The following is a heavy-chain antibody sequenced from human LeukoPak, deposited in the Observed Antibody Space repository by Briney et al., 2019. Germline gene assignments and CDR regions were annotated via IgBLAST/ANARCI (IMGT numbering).Heavy chain of an antibody. V-gene: IGHV1-18*01. D-gene: IGHD1-26*01. CDR2: ISAYNGNT. CDR3: ARDVSGSYRVDVFDP. J-gene: IGHJ5*02. CDR1: GYSFTSYA. Sequence: GASVKVSCKASGYSFTSYAMGWVRQAPGHGLEWMGWISAYNGNTNYAQKLQGRVTMTTDTSTSTAYMELRSLRSDDTAVYYCARDVSGSYRVDVFDPWGQGTLVTVSS.